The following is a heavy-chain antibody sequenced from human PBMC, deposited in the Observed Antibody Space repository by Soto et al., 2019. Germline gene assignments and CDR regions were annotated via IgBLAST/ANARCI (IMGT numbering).Heavy chain of an antibody. J-gene: IGHJ3*02. D-gene: IGHD6-19*01. CDR1: GYSFTSYW. V-gene: IGHV5-51*01. CDR3: AGSSTYSSGWYRDAFDI. CDR2: IYPGDSDT. Sequence: ESLKISCKGSGYSFTSYWIGWVRQMPGKGLEWMGIIYPGDSDTRYSPSFQGQVTISADKSISTAYLQWSSLKASDTAMYYCAGSSTYSSGWYRDAFDIWGQGTMVTVSS.